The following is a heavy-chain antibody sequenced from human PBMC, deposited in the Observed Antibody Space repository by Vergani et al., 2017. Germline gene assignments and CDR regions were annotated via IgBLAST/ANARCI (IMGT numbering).Heavy chain of an antibody. D-gene: IGHD3-10*01. J-gene: IGHJ5*02. CDR1: GFTFSSYSMN. V-gene: IGHV4-59*05. CDR2: IYYSGST. Sequence: VQLVESGGGLVKPGGSLRLSCAASGFTFSSYSMNWVRQAPGKGLEWIGSIYYSGSTYYNPSLKSRVTVSVDTSKNQFSLKLSSVTAADTAVYYCARNILWFGEFGWFDPWGQGTLVTVSS. CDR3: ARNILWFGEFGWFDP.